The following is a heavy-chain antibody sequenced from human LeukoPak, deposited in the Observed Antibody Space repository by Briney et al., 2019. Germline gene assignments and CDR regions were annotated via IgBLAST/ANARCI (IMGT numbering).Heavy chain of an antibody. J-gene: IGHJ4*02. CDR3: ARVALKSGWPIDY. CDR1: GGSFSGYY. CDR2: INHSGST. V-gene: IGHV4-34*01. D-gene: IGHD6-19*01. Sequence: PSETLSLTCAVYGGSFSGYYWSWIRQPPGKGLEWIGEINHSGSTNYNLSLKSRVTISVDTSKNQFSLKLSSATAADTAVYYCARVALKSGWPIDYWGQGTLVTVSS.